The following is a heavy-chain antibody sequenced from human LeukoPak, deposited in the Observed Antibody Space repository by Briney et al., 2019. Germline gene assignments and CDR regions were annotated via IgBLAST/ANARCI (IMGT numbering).Heavy chain of an antibody. CDR2: ISGSGGIT. V-gene: IGHV3-23*01. Sequence: GGSLRLSCSASGFTFSSYAMSWVRQAPGKGLGWVSGISGSGGITYYADSVKGQFTISRDNSKKTLYLQMNSLRAEDTAIYYCAKAREYSSGYGIDYWGQGTLVTVSS. D-gene: IGHD5-18*01. CDR3: AKAREYSSGYGIDY. CDR1: GFTFSSYA. J-gene: IGHJ4*02.